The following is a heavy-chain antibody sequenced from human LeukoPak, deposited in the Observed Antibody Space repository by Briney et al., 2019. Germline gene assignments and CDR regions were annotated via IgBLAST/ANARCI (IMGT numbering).Heavy chain of an antibody. J-gene: IGHJ4*02. V-gene: IGHV1-2*02. Sequence: ASVKVSCKASGYTFTGYYMHWVRQAPGQGLEWMGWINPNSGGTNYAQKFQGRVTMTRDTSISTAYMELSRLRSDDTAVYYRAREGADTAMVKTHFDYWGQGTLVTVSS. CDR1: GYTFTGYY. CDR2: INPNSGGT. CDR3: AREGADTAMVKTHFDY. D-gene: IGHD5-18*01.